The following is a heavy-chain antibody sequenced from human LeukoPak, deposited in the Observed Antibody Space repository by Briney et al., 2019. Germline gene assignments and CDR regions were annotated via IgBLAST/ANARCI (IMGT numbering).Heavy chain of an antibody. D-gene: IGHD6-19*01. J-gene: IGHJ3*02. V-gene: IGHV4-31*03. Sequence: PSETLSLTCTVSGGSISSGGYYWSWIRQHPGKGLEWIAYIYYSGSTYYNPSLKSRVTISVDTSKNQFSLKLSSVTAADTAVYYCARRGIAVAGTSYDAFDIWGQGTMVTVSS. CDR1: GGSISSGGYY. CDR2: IYYSGST. CDR3: ARRGIAVAGTSYDAFDI.